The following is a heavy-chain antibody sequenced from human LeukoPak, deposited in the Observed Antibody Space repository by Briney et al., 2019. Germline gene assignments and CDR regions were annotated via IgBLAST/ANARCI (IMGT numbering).Heavy chain of an antibody. CDR1: GGTFSSYA. J-gene: IGHJ4*02. V-gene: IGHV1-69*13. CDR2: IIPIFGTA. Sequence: SVKVSCKASGGTFSSYAISWVRQAPGQGLEWMGGIIPIFGTANYAQEFQGRVTITADESTSTAYMELSSLRSEDTAVYYCARARGSYSIEGYYFDYWGQGTLVTVSS. D-gene: IGHD1-26*01. CDR3: ARARGSYSIEGYYFDY.